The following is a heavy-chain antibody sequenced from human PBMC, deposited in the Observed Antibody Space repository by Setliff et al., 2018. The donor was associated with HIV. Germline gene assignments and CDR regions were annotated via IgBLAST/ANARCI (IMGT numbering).Heavy chain of an antibody. CDR1: GGSNSTYY. CDR3: ARHPPNLDWLDP. J-gene: IGHJ5*02. CDR2: IYFTGSS. Sequence: SATLSLTFTVSGGSNSTYYWSWIRQPPGKGLEWIGSIYFTGSSDNKPSLKSRATLSVDTSKNQFSLKVNSVTAADTAVYYCARHPPNLDWLDPWGQGTLVTVSS. V-gene: IGHV4-59*08.